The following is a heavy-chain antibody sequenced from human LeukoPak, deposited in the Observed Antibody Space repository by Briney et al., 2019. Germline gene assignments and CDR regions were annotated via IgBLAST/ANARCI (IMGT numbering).Heavy chain of an antibody. Sequence: ASVKVSCKASGYTFTSYGISWVRQAPGRGLEWMGWISAYNGNANYAQKLQGRVTMTTDTSTSTAYMELRSLRSDDTAVYYCARDPQAAQLGHYYYGMDVWGQGTTVTVSS. CDR3: ARDPQAAQLGHYYYGMDV. V-gene: IGHV1-18*01. CDR1: GYTFTSYG. J-gene: IGHJ6*02. CDR2: ISAYNGNA. D-gene: IGHD6-6*01.